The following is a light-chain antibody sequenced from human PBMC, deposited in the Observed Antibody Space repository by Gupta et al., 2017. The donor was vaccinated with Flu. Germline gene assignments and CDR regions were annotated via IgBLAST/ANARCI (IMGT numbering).Light chain of an antibody. J-gene: IGKJ2*01. V-gene: IGKV3-15*01. Sequence: LAMKPFPAPLSFSQGERATLPCRASQSVSSDLAWYQQKPGQAPRALIYGASTRATGFPARFSGSGSGTQFTLTISSLQSEDFAIYYCLQYNNWPYTFGQGTRLEIK. CDR3: LQYNNWPYT. CDR2: GAS. CDR1: QSVSSD.